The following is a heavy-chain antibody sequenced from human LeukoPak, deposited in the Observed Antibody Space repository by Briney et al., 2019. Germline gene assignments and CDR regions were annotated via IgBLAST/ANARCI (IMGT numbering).Heavy chain of an antibody. CDR3: AKCGIVPATPIGF. V-gene: IGHV3-23*01. J-gene: IGHJ4*02. D-gene: IGHD2-2*01. CDR1: GFTFNSFA. Sequence: GGSLRLSCEASGFTFNSFAMSWVRQAPGKGLEWVSTISDSGGTTLYADSVKDRFTISRDNSKNTLYLQMNSLRAEDTAVYYCAKCGIVPATPIGFWGQGTLVTVSS. CDR2: ISDSGGTT.